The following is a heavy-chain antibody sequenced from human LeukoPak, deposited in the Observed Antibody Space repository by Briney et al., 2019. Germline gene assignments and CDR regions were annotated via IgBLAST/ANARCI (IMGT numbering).Heavy chain of an antibody. J-gene: IGHJ5*02. Sequence: KASETLSLTCTVSGGSISSYYWSWIRQPAGKGLEWIGRIYTSGSTNYNPSLKSRVTMSVDTSKNQFSLKPSSVTAADTAVYYCARDYYCSGGSCYGKSSHTHNWFDPWGQGTLVTVSS. V-gene: IGHV4-4*07. CDR3: ARDYYCSGGSCYGKSSHTHNWFDP. CDR1: GGSISSYY. CDR2: IYTSGST. D-gene: IGHD2-15*01.